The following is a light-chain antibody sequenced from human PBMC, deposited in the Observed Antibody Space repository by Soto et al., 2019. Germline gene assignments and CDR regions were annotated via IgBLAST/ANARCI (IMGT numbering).Light chain of an antibody. Sequence: QSALTQAASVSGSPGQSITISCTGTSSDIGVSDYVSWYQKHPGKAPKVIIYEVSDRPSGVSDRFSGSKSGNTASLTISGLQADDEADYYCSSYVTSGTLVFGGGTKRTVL. CDR2: EVS. J-gene: IGLJ3*02. CDR1: SSDIGVSDY. V-gene: IGLV2-14*01. CDR3: SSYVTSGTLV.